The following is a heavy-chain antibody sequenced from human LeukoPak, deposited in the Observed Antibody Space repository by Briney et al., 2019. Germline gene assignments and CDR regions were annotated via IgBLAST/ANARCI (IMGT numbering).Heavy chain of an antibody. Sequence: ASVKVSCKVSGYTLTELSMHWVRQAPGKGLEWMGGFDPEDGETIYAQKFQGRVTMTEDTSTDTADMELSTLRSEDTAVYYCATGGYSSSKDFDYWGQGTLVTVAS. D-gene: IGHD6-6*01. CDR1: GYTLTELS. CDR2: FDPEDGET. CDR3: ATGGYSSSKDFDY. J-gene: IGHJ4*02. V-gene: IGHV1-24*01.